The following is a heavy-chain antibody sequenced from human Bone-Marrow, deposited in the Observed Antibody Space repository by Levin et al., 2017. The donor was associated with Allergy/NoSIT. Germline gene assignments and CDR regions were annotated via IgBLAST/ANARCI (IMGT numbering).Heavy chain of an antibody. CDR3: ARQSSSWQRTFDY. V-gene: IGHV4-39*01. D-gene: IGHD6-13*01. CDR2: IYYSGST. CDR1: GGSIRSSSYY. J-gene: IGHJ4*02. Sequence: SQTLSLTCTVSGGSIRSSSYYWGWIRQPPGKGLEWIGSIYYSGSTYYNPSLKSRVTISVDTSKNQFSLKLSSVTAADTAVYYCARQSSSWQRTFDYWGQGTLVTVSS.